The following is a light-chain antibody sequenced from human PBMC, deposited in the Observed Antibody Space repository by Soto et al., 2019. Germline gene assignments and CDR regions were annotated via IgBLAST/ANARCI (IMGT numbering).Light chain of an antibody. CDR2: SNN. CDR3: AVWDDRLNGWV. CDR1: RSNIGTNT. Sequence: QSVLTQPPSASGTAGQRVTISCSGSRSNIGTNTVHWYQQLPRTAPKLLIHSNNQRPSGVPDRFSGSKSGTSAFLAISGLQSEDEADYYCAVWDDRLNGWVFGGGTKLNVL. J-gene: IGLJ3*02. V-gene: IGLV1-44*01.